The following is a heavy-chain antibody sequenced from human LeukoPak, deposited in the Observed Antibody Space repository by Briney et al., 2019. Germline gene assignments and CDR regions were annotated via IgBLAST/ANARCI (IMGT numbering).Heavy chain of an antibody. D-gene: IGHD2-2*03. CDR2: ISSSSSYI. CDR3: AREVDIVVVPAPYGMDV. J-gene: IGHJ6*02. CDR1: GFTFSSYS. V-gene: IGHV3-21*01. Sequence: GGSLRLSCAASGFTFSSYSMNWVRQAPGKGLEWVSSISSSSSYIYYADSVKGRFTISRDNAKNSLYLQMNSLRAEDTAVYYCAREVDIVVVPAPYGMDVWGQGTMVTVSS.